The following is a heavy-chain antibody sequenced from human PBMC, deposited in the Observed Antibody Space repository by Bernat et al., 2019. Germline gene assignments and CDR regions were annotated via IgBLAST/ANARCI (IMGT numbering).Heavy chain of an antibody. D-gene: IGHD6-13*01. CDR3: ARHAGIALAYHLDN. CDR1: GDSISSGAYY. CDR2: IHSTRRS. J-gene: IGHJ4*02. V-gene: IGHV4-39*01. Sequence: QLQLQESGPGLVEPSETLSLTCTLSGDSISSGAYYWGWIRQPPGKGLEWIGSIHSTRRSYYNPSLKSRVTISADTSKNQFSLHVNSVTATDTAIDYCARHAGIALAYHLDNWGQGTLVTVSS.